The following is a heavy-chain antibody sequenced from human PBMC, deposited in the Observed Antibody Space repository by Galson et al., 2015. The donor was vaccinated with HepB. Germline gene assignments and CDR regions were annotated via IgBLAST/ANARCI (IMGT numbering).Heavy chain of an antibody. Sequence: SLRLSCAASGFTFSSYAMSWVRQAPGKGLEWVSAISGSGGSTYYADSVKGRFTISRDNSKNTLYLQMNSLRAEDTAVYYCAKDRGGGYDYVWGSYRYDYFDYWGQGTTVTVSS. V-gene: IGHV3-23*01. J-gene: IGHJ4*03. CDR3: AKDRGGGYDYVWGSYRYDYFDY. CDR2: ISGSGGST. CDR1: GFTFSSYA. D-gene: IGHD3-16*02.